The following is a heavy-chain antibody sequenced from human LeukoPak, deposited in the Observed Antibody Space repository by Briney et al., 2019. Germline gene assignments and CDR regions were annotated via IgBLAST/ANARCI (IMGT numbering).Heavy chain of an antibody. J-gene: IGHJ4*02. CDR1: GYTFTGYY. Sequence: ASVKVSCKASGYTFTGYYMHWVRQAPGQGLEWMGWINPNSGGTNYAQKFQGGVTMTRDTSISTAYMELSRLRSDDTAVYYCARGDQGIEYYDFWSGASYYFDYWGQGTLVTVSS. CDR3: ARGDQGIEYYDFWSGASYYFDY. V-gene: IGHV1-2*02. D-gene: IGHD3-3*01. CDR2: INPNSGGT.